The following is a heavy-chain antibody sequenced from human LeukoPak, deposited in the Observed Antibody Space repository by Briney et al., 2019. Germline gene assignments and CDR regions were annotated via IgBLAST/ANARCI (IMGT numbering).Heavy chain of an antibody. V-gene: IGHV4-39*01. J-gene: IGHJ4*02. CDR3: ARQTLLNMVRGVWAFDY. CDR2: IYYSGST. Sequence: SETLSLTCTVSGGYISSSSYYWGWIRQPPGKGVEWIGSIYYSGSTDYNPSLKSRVTISVDTSKNQFSLKLSSVTAADTAVYYCARQTLLNMVRGVWAFDYWGQGTLVTVSS. D-gene: IGHD3-10*01. CDR1: GGYISSSSYY.